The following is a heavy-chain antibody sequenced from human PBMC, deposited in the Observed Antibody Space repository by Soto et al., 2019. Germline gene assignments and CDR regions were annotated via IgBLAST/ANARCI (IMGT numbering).Heavy chain of an antibody. CDR1: GFTFRNYA. CDR3: ASAYCNSTTCLNWFDT. D-gene: IGHD2-2*01. V-gene: IGHV3-33*01. J-gene: IGHJ5*02. CDR2: IWYDGSNK. Sequence: PGGSRRLSCAASGFTFRNYAMHWVRQAPGKGLEWVAVIWYDGSNKYYGDSVKGRFTIFRDNSKNTLFLHMDSLRAEDTAVYYCASAYCNSTTCLNWFDTWGQGTQVTVSS.